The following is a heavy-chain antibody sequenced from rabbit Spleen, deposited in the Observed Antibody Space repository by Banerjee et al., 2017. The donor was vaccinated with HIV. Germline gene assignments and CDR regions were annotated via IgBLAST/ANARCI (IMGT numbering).Heavy chain of an antibody. V-gene: IGHV1S45*01. CDR3: ARSHSNGGDAYFRF. D-gene: IGHD4-1*01. J-gene: IGHJ3*01. Sequence: QEQLVESGGGLVKPEGSLKLSCTASGFSFSNKAVMCWVRQAPGKGLEWIACINAVTGKAVYASWAKGRFTISKTSTTVTLQLTSLTAADTATYFCARSHSNGGDAYFRFWGQGTLVTVS. CDR1: GFSFSNKAV. CDR2: INAVTGKA.